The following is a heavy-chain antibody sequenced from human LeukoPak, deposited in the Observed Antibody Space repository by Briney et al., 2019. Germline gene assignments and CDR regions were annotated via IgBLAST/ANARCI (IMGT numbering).Heavy chain of an antibody. J-gene: IGHJ4*02. CDR3: AKGMDGSGSYGYYFDY. Sequence: WGALRLSPAAPGCPFCSYSMSGGRPGPGKGVGWVSGVIGSGGSTYYADSVKGRFTVSRDNSKGTLFLQMNSLRADDTAVYYCAKGMDGSGSYGYYFDYWGQGTLVTVSS. CDR2: VIGSGGST. D-gene: IGHD3-10*01. V-gene: IGHV3-23*01. CDR1: GCPFCSYS.